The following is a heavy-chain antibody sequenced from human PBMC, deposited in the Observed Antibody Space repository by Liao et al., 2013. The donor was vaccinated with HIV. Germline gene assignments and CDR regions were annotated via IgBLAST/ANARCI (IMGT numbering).Heavy chain of an antibody. CDR3: ASGYPRXY. D-gene: IGHD3-22*01. CDR2: IYYSGST. V-gene: IGHV4-59*12. Sequence: QVQLQESGPGLVKPSETLSLTCTVSDGSISSSYWSWIRQPPGKGLEWIGYIYYSGSTNYNPSLKSRVTISVDTSKNQFSLKLSSVTAADTAVYYCASGYPRXYWGQGTLVTVSS. J-gene: IGHJ4*02. CDR1: DGSISSSY.